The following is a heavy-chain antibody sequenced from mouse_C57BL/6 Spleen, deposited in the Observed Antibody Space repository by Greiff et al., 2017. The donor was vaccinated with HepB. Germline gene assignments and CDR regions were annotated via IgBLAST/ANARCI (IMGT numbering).Heavy chain of an antibody. J-gene: IGHJ4*01. V-gene: IGHV1-53*01. CDR1: GYTFTSYW. CDR3: ARSLTVVAPYAMDY. Sequence: QVQLKESGTELVKPGASVKLSCKASGYTFTSYWMHWVKQRPGQGLEWIGNINPSNGGTNYNEKFKSKATLTVDKSSSTAYMQLSSLTSEDSAVYYCARSLTVVAPYAMDYWGQGTSVTVSS. CDR2: INPSNGGT. D-gene: IGHD1-1*01.